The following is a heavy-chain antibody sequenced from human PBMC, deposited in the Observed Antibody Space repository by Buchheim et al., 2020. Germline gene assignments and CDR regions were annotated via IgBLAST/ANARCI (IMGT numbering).Heavy chain of an antibody. D-gene: IGHD6-13*01. J-gene: IGHJ4*02. Sequence: QVQLQESGPGLVKPSQTLSLTCTVSGGSISSGGYYWSWIRQHPGKGLEWHGYIYYSGSTYYNPSLKSRVTISVDTSKNQFSLKLSSVTAADTSVYYCARAPKKEGIAAACLFDYWGQGTL. CDR1: GGSISSGGYY. V-gene: IGHV4-31*03. CDR2: IYYSGST. CDR3: ARAPKKEGIAAACLFDY.